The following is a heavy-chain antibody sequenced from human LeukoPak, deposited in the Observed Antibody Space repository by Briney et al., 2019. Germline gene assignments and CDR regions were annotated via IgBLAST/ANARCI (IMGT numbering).Heavy chain of an antibody. J-gene: IGHJ4*02. D-gene: IGHD3-22*01. CDR2: IYPCDSDT. V-gene: IGHV5-51*07. Sequence: GASLKISFKGSGSRFTSYWIGWVHQMPGKGLEWMWIIYPCDSDTRYSPSFQGQVTISADKSIRTSYLQWSGLKASDTAMYYCARHVIGTTPLSKGYYYDSSGFADYWGQGTLVTVSS. CDR3: ARHVIGTTPLSKGYYYDSSGFADY. CDR1: GSRFTSYW.